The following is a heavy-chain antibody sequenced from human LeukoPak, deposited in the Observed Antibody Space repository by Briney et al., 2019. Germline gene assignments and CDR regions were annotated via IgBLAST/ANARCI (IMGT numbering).Heavy chain of an antibody. CDR1: GYTFTSYA. J-gene: IGHJ6*04. CDR3: AREGDSSSWYVLYYGMDV. CDR2: INAGNGNT. D-gene: IGHD6-13*01. Sequence: ASVKVSCKASGYTFTSYAMHWVRQAPGQRLEWMGWINAGNGNTKYSQKFQGRGTITRDTSASTAYMELSSLRSEDTAVYYCAREGDSSSWYVLYYGMDVWGKGTTVTVSS. V-gene: IGHV1-3*01.